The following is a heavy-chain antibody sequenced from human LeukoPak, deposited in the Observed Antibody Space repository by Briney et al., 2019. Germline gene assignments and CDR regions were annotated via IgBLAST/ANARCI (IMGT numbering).Heavy chain of an antibody. V-gene: IGHV3-23*01. D-gene: IGHD5-18*01. Sequence: PGGSLRLSCAASGFTFSTYSMSWVRQAPGKGLDWVSAISGSGDSTYYADSVQGRFTISRDNSKNTLYLQMNSLRAEDTAVYYCAKELNSYGFSDYWGQGTPITVSS. J-gene: IGHJ4*02. CDR1: GFTFSTYS. CDR2: ISGSGDST. CDR3: AKELNSYGFSDY.